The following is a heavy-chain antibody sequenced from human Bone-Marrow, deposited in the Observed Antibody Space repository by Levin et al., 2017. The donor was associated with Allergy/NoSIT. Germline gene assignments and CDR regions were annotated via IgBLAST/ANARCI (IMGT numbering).Heavy chain of an antibody. CDR3: AKHGGWYGGGYFDH. CDR2: IYSDGRT. D-gene: IGHD6-19*01. CDR1: GFIVSGNY. J-gene: IGHJ4*02. V-gene: IGHV3-66*02. Sequence: GGSLRLSCAASGFIVSGNYMSWVRQAPGKGLEWVSVIYSDGRTYYADSVQGRFTISRDNFKNALFLQMNSLRAEDTAVYYCAKHGGWYGGGYFDHWGQGTMVTVSS.